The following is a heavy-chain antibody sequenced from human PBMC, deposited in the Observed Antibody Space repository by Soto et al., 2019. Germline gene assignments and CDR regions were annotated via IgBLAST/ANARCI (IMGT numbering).Heavy chain of an antibody. CDR1: GGTFSSYA. Sequence: SVKVSCKASGGTFSSYAISWVRQAPGQGLEWMGGIIPIFGTANYAQKFQGRVTITADESTSTAYMELSSLRSEDTAVYYCARLGSDYYDSSGYYLVGHSYYYYGMDVWGQGTTVTVSS. CDR2: IIPIFGTA. V-gene: IGHV1-69*13. J-gene: IGHJ6*02. D-gene: IGHD3-22*01. CDR3: ARLGSDYYDSSGYYLVGHSYYYYGMDV.